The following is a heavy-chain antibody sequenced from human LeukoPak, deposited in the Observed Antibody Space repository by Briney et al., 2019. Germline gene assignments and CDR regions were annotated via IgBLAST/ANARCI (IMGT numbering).Heavy chain of an antibody. CDR2: IYYTGPT. CDR3: ARETYGLDYFDY. Sequence: SETLSLTCTVSGVSISTSRYYWGWIRQPPGKGLEWIGNIYYTGPTYYNASLESRVTISLDTSKNQFFLKLNSVTAADTAVYYCARETYGLDYFDYWGQGTLVTVSS. D-gene: IGHD3-10*01. J-gene: IGHJ4*02. CDR1: GVSISTSRYY. V-gene: IGHV4-39*07.